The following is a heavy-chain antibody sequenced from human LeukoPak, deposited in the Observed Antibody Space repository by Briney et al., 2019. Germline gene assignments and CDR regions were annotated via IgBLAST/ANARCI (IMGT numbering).Heavy chain of an antibody. J-gene: IGHJ4*02. D-gene: IGHD3-3*01. Sequence: SVKVSCKASGGTFSSYAISWVRQAPGQGLEWMGGIIPIFGTANYAQKFQGTVTNTADESTSTVYMELSSLRSEDTAVYYCASLTYYDFWSGYYTWNYFDYWGQGTLVTVSS. CDR1: GGTFSSYA. CDR2: IIPIFGTA. CDR3: ASLTYYDFWSGYYTWNYFDY. V-gene: IGHV1-69*01.